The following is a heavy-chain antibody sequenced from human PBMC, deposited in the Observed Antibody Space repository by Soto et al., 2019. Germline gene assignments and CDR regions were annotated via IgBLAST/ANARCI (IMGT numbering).Heavy chain of an antibody. CDR1: GFTFSSYA. D-gene: IGHD2-2*01. J-gene: IGHJ6*02. CDR2: ISGSGGST. V-gene: IGHV3-23*01. Sequence: GGSLRLSCAASGFTFSSYAMSWVRQAPGKGLEWVSAISGSGGSTYYADSVKGRFTISRDNSKNTLYLQMNSLRAEDTAVYYCAKDGGYCSSTSCYDYYYYGMDVWGQGTTVTVSS. CDR3: AKDGGYCSSTSCYDYYYYGMDV.